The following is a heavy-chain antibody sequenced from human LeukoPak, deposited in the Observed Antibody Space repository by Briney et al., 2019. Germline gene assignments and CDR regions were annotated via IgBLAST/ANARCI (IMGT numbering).Heavy chain of an antibody. J-gene: IGHJ4*02. V-gene: IGHV3-30*18. D-gene: IGHD2-15*01. CDR2: ISYDGSNE. CDR1: GFTFSSYT. CDR3: AKSKFSCIGNNCYSPDY. Sequence: GGSLRLSCAASGFTFSSYTMNWVRQTPGKGLEWVALISYDGSNEHYADSVKGRFTISRDNSKNTLYLQVNSLRAEDTAVYYCAKSKFSCIGNNCYSPDYWGQGTLVTVSS.